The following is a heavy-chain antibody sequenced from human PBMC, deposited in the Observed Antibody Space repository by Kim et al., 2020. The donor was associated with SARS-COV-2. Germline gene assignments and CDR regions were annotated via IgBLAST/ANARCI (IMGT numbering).Heavy chain of an antibody. J-gene: IGHJ5*02. V-gene: IGHV3-30*18. D-gene: IGHD3-10*01. CDR1: GFTFSSYG. CDR2: ISYDGSNK. Sequence: GGSLRLSCAASGFTFSSYGMHWVRQAPGEGLEWVAVISYDGSNKYYADSVKGRFTISRDNSKNTLYLQMNSLRAEDTAVYYCAKALRITMVRGAIGFDPWGQGTLVTVSS. CDR3: AKALRITMVRGAIGFDP.